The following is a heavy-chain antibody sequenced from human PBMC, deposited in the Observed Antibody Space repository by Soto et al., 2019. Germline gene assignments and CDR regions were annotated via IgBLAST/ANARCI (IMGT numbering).Heavy chain of an antibody. Sequence: ASETLSLTCTVSGGSISSSSYYWGWIRQPPGKGLEWIGSIYYSGSTYYNPSLKSRVTISVDTSKNQFSLKLSSVTAADTAVYYCARHAYYDFWSGYSGYYGMDVWGQGTTVTVSS. D-gene: IGHD3-3*01. CDR2: IYYSGST. V-gene: IGHV4-39*01. CDR3: ARHAYYDFWSGYSGYYGMDV. J-gene: IGHJ6*02. CDR1: GGSISSSSYY.